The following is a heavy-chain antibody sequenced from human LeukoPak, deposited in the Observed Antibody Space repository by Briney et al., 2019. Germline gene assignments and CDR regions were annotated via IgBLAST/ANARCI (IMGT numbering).Heavy chain of an antibody. CDR1: GYSISSGYY. J-gene: IGHJ5*02. V-gene: IGHV4-38-2*02. D-gene: IGHD3-10*01. CDR3: ARSLPYYYGSGTPPQNSNWFDP. CDR2: IYHSGST. Sequence: SETLSLTCTVSGYSISSGYYWGWIRRPPGKGLEWIGCIYHSGSTYYNPSLKSRVTISVDTSKNQSSLKLSSVTAADTAVYYCARSLPYYYGSGTPPQNSNWFDPRGQGTLVTVSS.